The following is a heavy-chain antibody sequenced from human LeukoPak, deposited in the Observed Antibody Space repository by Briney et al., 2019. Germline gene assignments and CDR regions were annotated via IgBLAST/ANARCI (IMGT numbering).Heavy chain of an antibody. Sequence: PSETLSLTCAVYGGSFSGYYWSWIRQPAGKGLEWIGRIHPSVRNYYNPSLKSRVTMSVDTSKNQFSLKLNSVTAADTAVYYCSRANDITGWFDPWGQGTLVTVSS. D-gene: IGHD3-9*01. CDR2: IHPSVRN. V-gene: IGHV4-59*10. CDR1: GGSFSGYY. CDR3: SRANDITGWFDP. J-gene: IGHJ5*02.